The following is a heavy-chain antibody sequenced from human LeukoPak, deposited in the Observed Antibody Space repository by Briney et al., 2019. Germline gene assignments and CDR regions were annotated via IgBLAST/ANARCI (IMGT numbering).Heavy chain of an antibody. CDR1: GYTLTSYY. Sequence: ASVKVSCKASGYTLTSYYMHWVRQAPGQGLEWMGIINPSGGSTSYAQKFQGRVTMTRDTSTSTVYMELSSLRSEDTAVYYCARIDPAAYFDYWGQGTLVTVSS. CDR3: ARIDPAAYFDY. CDR2: INPSGGST. D-gene: IGHD6-13*01. J-gene: IGHJ4*02. V-gene: IGHV1-46*03.